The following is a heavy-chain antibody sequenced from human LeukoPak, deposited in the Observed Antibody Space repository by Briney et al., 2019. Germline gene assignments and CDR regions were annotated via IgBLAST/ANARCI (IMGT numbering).Heavy chain of an antibody. V-gene: IGHV1-3*01. CDR1: GYTFTGYP. Sequence: ASVKVSCKASGYTFTGYPIHWMRLAPGQRLEWMGWINAGKGNTKYSQKFQNRVTFTRDTSATTAYMELSSLRFEDTAVYYCARPNDSDRDHLRLFRAFYILGQGTMVTVSS. CDR2: INAGKGNT. CDR3: ARPNDSDRDHLRLFRAFYI. D-gene: IGHD1-1*01. J-gene: IGHJ3*02.